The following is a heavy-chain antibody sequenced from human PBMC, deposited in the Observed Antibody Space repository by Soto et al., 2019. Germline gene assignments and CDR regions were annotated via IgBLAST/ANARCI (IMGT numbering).Heavy chain of an antibody. J-gene: IGHJ4*02. CDR2: ISPHNFNT. Sequence: ASVKVSCKASGYTFTHFYITWVRQAPGQGLEWMGAISPHNFNTNFAQKFQGRVTLTTDTSTNTAYMELRSLTSDDTAAYYCARDEGGYDILTGYYKAHHFDYWGQGVLVTVSS. D-gene: IGHD3-9*01. CDR3: ARDEGGYDILTGYYKAHHFDY. V-gene: IGHV1-18*01. CDR1: GYTFTHFY.